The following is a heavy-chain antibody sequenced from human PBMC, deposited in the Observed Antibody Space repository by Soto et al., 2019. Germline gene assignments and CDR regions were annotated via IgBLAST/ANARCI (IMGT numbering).Heavy chain of an antibody. CDR3: ARGLHIVVVVAATSQYLQH. Sequence: GGSLRLSCAASGFTFSSYAMHWVRQAPGKGLEWVAVISYDGSNKYYADSVKGRFTISRDNSKNTLYLQMNSLRAEDTAVYYCARGLHIVVVVAATSQYLQHWGQGTLVTVYS. CDR1: GFTFSSYA. J-gene: IGHJ1*01. CDR2: ISYDGSNK. V-gene: IGHV3-30-3*01. D-gene: IGHD2-15*01.